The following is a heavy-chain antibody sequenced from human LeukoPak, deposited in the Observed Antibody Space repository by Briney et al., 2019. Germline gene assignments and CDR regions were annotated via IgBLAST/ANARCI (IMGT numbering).Heavy chain of an antibody. CDR2: IWSDGTNQ. CDR1: GFTFNHYG. D-gene: IGHD4-11*01. J-gene: IGHJ4*02. V-gene: IGHV3-33*01. Sequence: PGGSLRLSCAAAGFTFNHYGMHWARQAPGKGLQWVAVIWSDGTNQYYADSVKGRFTISRDDSGNTVYLQMNSLRPEDTGVYYCARDAQRGFDYSNSLEYWGQGTPVTVST. CDR3: ARDAQRGFDYSNSLEY.